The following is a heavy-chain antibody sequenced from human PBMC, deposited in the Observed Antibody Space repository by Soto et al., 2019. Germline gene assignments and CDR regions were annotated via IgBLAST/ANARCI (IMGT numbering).Heavy chain of an antibody. Sequence: GGSLRLSCAASGFTFSSYAMHWVRQAPGKGLEWVAVISYDGSNKYYADSVKGRFTISRDNSKNTLYLQMNSLRAEDTAVYYCARDTIGGSGSYEGDYWGQGTLVTVSS. V-gene: IGHV3-30*04. CDR2: ISYDGSNK. CDR1: GFTFSSYA. J-gene: IGHJ4*02. CDR3: ARDTIGGSGSYEGDY. D-gene: IGHD3-10*01.